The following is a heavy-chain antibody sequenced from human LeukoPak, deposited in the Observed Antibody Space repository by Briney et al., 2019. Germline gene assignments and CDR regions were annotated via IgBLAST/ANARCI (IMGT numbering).Heavy chain of an antibody. CDR1: GFTFTSYA. Sequence: GGSLRLSCAASGFTFTSYAMSWVRQAPGKGLEWVAVISYGGSNKYYADSVKGRFTISRDNSKNTLYLQMNSLRAEDTAVYYCARADIHYYYGMDVWGQGTTVTVSS. CDR2: ISYGGSNK. V-gene: IGHV3-30-3*01. J-gene: IGHJ6*02. CDR3: ARADIHYYYGMDV. D-gene: IGHD3-9*01.